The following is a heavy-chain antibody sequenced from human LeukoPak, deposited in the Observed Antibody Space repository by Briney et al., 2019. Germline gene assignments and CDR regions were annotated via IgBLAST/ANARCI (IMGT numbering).Heavy chain of an antibody. CDR1: GFTFDGYA. Sequence: GRSLRLSCAASGFTFDGYAMHWVRQAPGKGLEWVSGISWNSGSIGYADSVKGRFTISRDNAKNSLYLQMNSLRAEDTALYYCAKDTRGYYYYGMDVWGQGTTVTVSS. CDR2: ISWNSGSI. CDR3: AKDTRGYYYYGMDV. V-gene: IGHV3-9*01. J-gene: IGHJ6*02.